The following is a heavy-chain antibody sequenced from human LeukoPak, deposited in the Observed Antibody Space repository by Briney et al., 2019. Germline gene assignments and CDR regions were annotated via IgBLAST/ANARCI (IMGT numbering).Heavy chain of an antibody. Sequence: PSETLSLTCTVSGGSISSGGYYWSWIRQPPGKGLEWIGEINHSGSTNYNPSLKSRVTISVDTSKNQFSLKLSSVTAADTAVYYCARGPVVTFYYYYGMDVWGQGTTVTVPS. CDR2: INHSGST. CDR1: GGSISSGGYY. J-gene: IGHJ6*02. CDR3: ARGPVVTFYYYYGMDV. D-gene: IGHD4-23*01. V-gene: IGHV4-39*07.